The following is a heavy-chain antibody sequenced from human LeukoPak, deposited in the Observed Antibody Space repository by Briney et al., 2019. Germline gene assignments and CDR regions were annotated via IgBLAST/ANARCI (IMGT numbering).Heavy chain of an antibody. CDR1: GXXXXXXX. CDR3: ARDPXPDSXDAXNAFDI. J-gene: IGHJ3*02. CDR2: VSYSGXT. Sequence: SETLSLTCTVXGXXXXXXXXXXXXXXXXXXLXXXXXVSYSGXTXYXPXXXSRVTISLDXSKNQFSLKLTSVTAADTAVYYXARDPXPDSXDAXNAFDIXXQGTMVTVSS. D-gene: IGHD3-22*01. V-gene: IGHV4-59*01.